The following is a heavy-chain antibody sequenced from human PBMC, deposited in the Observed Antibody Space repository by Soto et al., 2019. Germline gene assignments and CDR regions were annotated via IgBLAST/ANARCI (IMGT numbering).Heavy chain of an antibody. Sequence: EVQLVESGGALVQPGRSLRLSCAASGFTFDDYAMHWVRQAPGKGLEWVSGISWNSGSIGYADSVKGRFTISRDNAKNSLYLQMNSLRAEDTALYYCAKDLSSSPRVPSDYWGQGTLVTVSS. D-gene: IGHD6-13*01. CDR1: GFTFDDYA. V-gene: IGHV3-9*01. J-gene: IGHJ4*02. CDR3: AKDLSSSPRVPSDY. CDR2: ISWNSGSI.